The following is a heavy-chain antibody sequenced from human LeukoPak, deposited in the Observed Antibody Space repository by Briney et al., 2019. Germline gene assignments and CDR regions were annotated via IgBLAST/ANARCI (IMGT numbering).Heavy chain of an antibody. J-gene: IGHJ3*02. CDR2: IKEDESEK. V-gene: IGHV3-7*01. CDR3: ARGVYAFDI. Sequence: PGGSLGLSCAASGFTFSSYWMSWVRQAPGKGLEWVANIKEDESEKYYVDAVKGRFTISRDNAKNSVFLQMNSLRVEDTAVYYCARGVYAFDIWGQGTMVTVSS. D-gene: IGHD5/OR15-5a*01. CDR1: GFTFSSYW.